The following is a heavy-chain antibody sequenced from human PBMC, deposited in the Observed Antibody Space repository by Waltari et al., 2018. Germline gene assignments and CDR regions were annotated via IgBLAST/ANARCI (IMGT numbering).Heavy chain of an antibody. CDR1: GYTFTGNY. V-gene: IGHV1-69*01. CDR2: ILPIFGTA. J-gene: IGHJ3*02. CDR3: ARDYYYYDSSGYSHDAFDI. Sequence: QVQLVQSGAEVKKPGASVKVSCKASGYTFTGNYIHWVRQATGQGLEWRGGILPIFGTATYAQKFQGRVTITADESTSTAYMELSSLRSEDTAVYYCARDYYYYDSSGYSHDAFDIWGQGTMVTVSS. D-gene: IGHD3-22*01.